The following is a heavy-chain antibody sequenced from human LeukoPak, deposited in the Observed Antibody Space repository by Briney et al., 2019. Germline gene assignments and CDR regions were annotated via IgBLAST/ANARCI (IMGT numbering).Heavy chain of an antibody. V-gene: IGHV3-23*01. J-gene: IGHJ4*02. D-gene: IGHD5-18*01. CDR2: ISGSGGST. CDR3: AKDRYSYGYGPIDY. Sequence: GGSLRLSCAASGFTFSSYAMSWVRQAPGKGLEWVSAISGSGGSTYYADSVKGRFTISRDNSKNTPYLQMNSLRAEGTAVYYCAKDRYSYGYGPIDYWGQGTLVTVSS. CDR1: GFTFSSYA.